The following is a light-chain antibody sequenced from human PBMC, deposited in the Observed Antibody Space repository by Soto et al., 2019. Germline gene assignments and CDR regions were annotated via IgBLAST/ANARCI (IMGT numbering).Light chain of an antibody. CDR1: QSVSSN. J-gene: IGKJ4*01. CDR2: DAS. CDR3: QQYNNWPPLT. V-gene: IGKV3-15*01. Sequence: EIAMTQSPATLSVSPGERATLSCRTSQSVSSNLAWYQQEPGQPPRLLIYDASTRATGIPARFGGSGSGTEFTLTISSLQSEDFAVYYCQQYNNWPPLTFGGGTKVEIK.